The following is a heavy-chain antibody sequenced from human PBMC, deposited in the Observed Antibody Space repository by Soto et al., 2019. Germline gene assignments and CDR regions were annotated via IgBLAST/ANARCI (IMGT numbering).Heavy chain of an antibody. Sequence: PSETLSLTCTVSGGSISSSSYYWGWIRQPPGKGLEWIGSIYYSGSTYYNPSLKSRVTISVDTSKNQYYLKLNTVTAAFTAVYYCARTAAGYYYYYGMDVWGQGTTVTVS. CDR2: IYYSGST. V-gene: IGHV4-39*01. CDR1: GGSISSSSYY. CDR3: ARTAAGYYYYYGMDV. J-gene: IGHJ6*02. D-gene: IGHD6-13*01.